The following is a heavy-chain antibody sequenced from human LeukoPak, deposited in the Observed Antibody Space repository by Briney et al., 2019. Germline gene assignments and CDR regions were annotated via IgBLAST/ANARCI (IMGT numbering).Heavy chain of an antibody. CDR3: GRLGQGINWFDT. J-gene: IGHJ5*02. CDR2: INTDGTST. D-gene: IGHD3-3*02. CDR1: GFTFSGYW. Sequence: GGSLRLSCAASGFTFSGYWTHWVRQPPGKGLVWVSRINTDGTSTTYADSVKGRFTISRDNAKNTVYLQMNSLRAEDSAVYYCGRLGQGINWFDTWGQGTLVTVSS. V-gene: IGHV3-74*01.